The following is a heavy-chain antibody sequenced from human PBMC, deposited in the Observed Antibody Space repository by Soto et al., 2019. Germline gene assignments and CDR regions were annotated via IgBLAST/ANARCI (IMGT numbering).Heavy chain of an antibody. CDR1: GFTFSSYA. CDR3: AKDRGFDPDPYYYYGMDV. J-gene: IGHJ6*02. Sequence: PGGSLRLSCAASGFTFSSYAMSWVRQAPGKGLEWVSAISGSGGSTYYADSVKGRFTISRDNSKNTLYLQMNSLRAEDTAVYYCAKDRGFDPDPYYYYGMDVWGQGTTVTVSS. V-gene: IGHV3-23*01. D-gene: IGHD3-9*01. CDR2: ISGSGGST.